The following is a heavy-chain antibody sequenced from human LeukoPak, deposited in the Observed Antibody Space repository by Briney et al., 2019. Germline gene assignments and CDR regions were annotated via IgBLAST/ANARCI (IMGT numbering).Heavy chain of an antibody. CDR3: ARGPRITIFGPTWHWFDP. D-gene: IGHD3-3*01. CDR1: GGSFSGYY. J-gene: IGHJ5*02. V-gene: IGHV4-34*01. Sequence: SETLSLTCAVYGGSFSGYYWSWLRQPPGKGLEWIGEINHSGSTNYNPPLKSRVTISVDTSKNQFSLKLSSVTAADTAVYYCARGPRITIFGPTWHWFDPWGQGTLVTVSS. CDR2: INHSGST.